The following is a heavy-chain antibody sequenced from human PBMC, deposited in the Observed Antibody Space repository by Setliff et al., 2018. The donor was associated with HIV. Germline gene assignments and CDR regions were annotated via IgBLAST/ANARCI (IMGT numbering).Heavy chain of an antibody. Sequence: PSETLSLTCAVSGGSISSGGYSWTWIRQPPGKGLEWIAYIFHSGRIYYNPTLKSRVTMSVDRSKNHLSLNVTSVTAADTAVYYCARGSCFNTGCLDSWGQGALVTVSS. V-gene: IGHV4-30-2*01. CDR2: IFHSGRI. J-gene: IGHJ4*02. CDR1: GGSISSGGYS. CDR3: ARGSCFNTGCLDS. D-gene: IGHD2-2*01.